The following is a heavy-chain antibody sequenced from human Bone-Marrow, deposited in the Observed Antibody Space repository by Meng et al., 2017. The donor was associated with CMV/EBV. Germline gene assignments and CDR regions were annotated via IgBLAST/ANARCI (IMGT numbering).Heavy chain of an antibody. D-gene: IGHD2-2*01. CDR2: IYPGDSDT. Sequence: GGSLRLSCKGSGYSFTSYWIGWVRQMPGKGLEWMGIIYPGDSDTRYSPSFQGQVTISADKSISTAYLQWSSLKASDTAMYYCARLSRYCSSTSCYWSWVDPWGQGTLVTVSS. V-gene: IGHV5-51*01. J-gene: IGHJ5*02. CDR1: GYSFTSYW. CDR3: ARLSRYCSSTSCYWSWVDP.